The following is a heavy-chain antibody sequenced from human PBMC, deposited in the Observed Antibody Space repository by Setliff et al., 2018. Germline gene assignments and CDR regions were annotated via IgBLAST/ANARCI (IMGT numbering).Heavy chain of an antibody. J-gene: IGHJ4*02. V-gene: IGHV4-59*12. CDR1: GGSISSYY. D-gene: IGHD3-16*01. CDR2: IYYSGST. CDR3: RFWSYVYKNDY. Sequence: SETLSLTCTVSGGSISSYYWSWIRQPPGKGLEWIGYIYYSGSTNYNPSLKSRLTISVDTSKRQFSLELISVTAADTAVYYCRFWSYVYKNDYWAQGTLVTVSS.